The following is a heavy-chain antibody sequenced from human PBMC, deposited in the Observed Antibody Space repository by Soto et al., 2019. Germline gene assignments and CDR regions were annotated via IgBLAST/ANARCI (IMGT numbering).Heavy chain of an antibody. D-gene: IGHD6-6*01. CDR2: INPSGGST. J-gene: IGHJ1*01. CDR3: ASPFGSSGSAEYFQH. V-gene: IGHV1-46*03. Sequence: ASVKVSCKASGYTFTSYYMHWVRQAPGQGLEWMGIINPSGGSTSYAQKFQGRVTMTRDTSTSTVYMELSSLRSEDTAVYYCASPFGSSGSAEYFQHWGQGTLVTVSS. CDR1: GYTFTSYY.